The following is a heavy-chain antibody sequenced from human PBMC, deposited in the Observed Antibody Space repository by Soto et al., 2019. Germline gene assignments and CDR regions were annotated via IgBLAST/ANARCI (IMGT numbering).Heavy chain of an antibody. CDR1: GASISYGGFS. CDR3: VRGGGYDPFDY. D-gene: IGHD5-12*01. J-gene: IGHJ4*02. CDR2: ISHLENT. V-gene: IGHV4-30-2*06. Sequence: PSETLSLTCTVSGASISYGGFSWSWIRQSPGKGLEWIGYISHLENTYFHPSFKSRLTMSIDRSRNQFSLNLSSVTAADGAVYYCVRGGGYDPFDYWGQGVLVTVSS.